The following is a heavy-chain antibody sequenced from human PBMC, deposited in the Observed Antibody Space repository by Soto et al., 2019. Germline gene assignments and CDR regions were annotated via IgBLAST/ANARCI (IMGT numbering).Heavy chain of an antibody. J-gene: IGHJ4*02. D-gene: IGHD4-17*01. CDR2: INHAEGER. CDR3: AVYGYGVWASAY. Sequence: GGSLRLFCAGAGLTFRNNWMSSDRPAPGTALVRETNINHAEGERYYVECVRGLFTISRDNVQNSLYLQLNSLRPEDTAVYYCAVYGYGVWASAYWGQGPMVTASS. CDR1: GLTFRNNW. V-gene: IGHV3-7*03.